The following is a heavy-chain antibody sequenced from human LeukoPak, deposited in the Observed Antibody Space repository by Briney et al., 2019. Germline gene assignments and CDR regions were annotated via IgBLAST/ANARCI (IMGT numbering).Heavy chain of an antibody. CDR3: ARDPIDDILTGYFPSEGFDY. D-gene: IGHD3-9*01. J-gene: IGHJ4*02. CDR2: IIPIFGTA. CDR1: GGTFSSYA. V-gene: IGHV1-69*05. Sequence: ASVKVSCKASGGTFSSYAISWVRQAPGQGLEWMGRIIPIFGTANYAQKFQGRVTITTDESTSTAYMELSSLRSEDTAVYYCARDPIDDILTGYFPSEGFDYWGRGTLVTVSS.